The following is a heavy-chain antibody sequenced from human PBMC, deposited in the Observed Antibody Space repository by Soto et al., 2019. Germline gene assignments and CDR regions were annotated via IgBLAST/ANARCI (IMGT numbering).Heavy chain of an antibody. V-gene: IGHV1-2*02. D-gene: IGHD3-10*01. J-gene: IGHJ6*02. CDR3: ARDVQGTMVRGVMSFYYGMDV. Sequence: GASVKVSCKASGYTFTGYYMQWVRQAPGQGLELMGWINPNSGGTNYAQKFQGRVTMTRDTSISTAYMELSRLRSDDTAVYYCARDVQGTMVRGVMSFYYGMDVWGQGTTVTVSS. CDR1: GYTFTGYY. CDR2: INPNSGGT.